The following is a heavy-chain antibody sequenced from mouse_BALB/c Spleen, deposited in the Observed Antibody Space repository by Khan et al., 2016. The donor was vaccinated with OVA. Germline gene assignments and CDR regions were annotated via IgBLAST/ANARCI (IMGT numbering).Heavy chain of an antibody. J-gene: IGHJ2*01. CDR3: TRDRIDY. CDR1: GYTFTTYW. Sequence: VQLVESGAELAKPGASVKMSCKASGYTFTTYWMHWVKQRPGQGLVWIGYINPTSGYTDYNERFKDQATLSADKSYSTAYMQLSSLTSDDSAVDYGTRDRIDYWGQGTTLTVSS. V-gene: IGHV1-7*01. CDR2: INPTSGYT.